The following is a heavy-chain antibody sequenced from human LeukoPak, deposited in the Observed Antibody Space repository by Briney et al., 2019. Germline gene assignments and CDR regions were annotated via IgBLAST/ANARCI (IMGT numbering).Heavy chain of an antibody. J-gene: IGHJ4*02. CDR1: GGTFSSYA. Sequence: SVKVSCKASGGTFSSYAISWVRQAPGQGLEWMGRIIPILGIANYAQKFQGRVTITADKSTSTAYMELSSLRSEDTAVYYCATDRTQGAVAVTYYFDYWGQGTLVTVSS. CDR3: ATDRTQGAVAVTYYFDY. CDR2: IIPILGIA. V-gene: IGHV1-69*04. D-gene: IGHD6-19*01.